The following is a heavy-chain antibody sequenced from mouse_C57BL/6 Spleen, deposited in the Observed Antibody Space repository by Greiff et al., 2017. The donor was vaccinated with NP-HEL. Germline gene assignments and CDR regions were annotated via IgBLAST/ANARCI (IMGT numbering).Heavy chain of an antibody. V-gene: IGHV1-52*01. D-gene: IGHD1-1*01. CDR3: ARGPYYGSSPFDY. CDR2: IDPSDSET. J-gene: IGHJ2*01. Sequence: QVQLQQPGAELVRPGSSVKLSCKASGYTFTSYWMHWVKQRPIQGLEWIGNIDPSDSETHYNQKFKDKATLTVDKSSSTAYMQLSSLTSEDSAVYYCARGPYYGSSPFDYWGQGTTLTVSS. CDR1: GYTFTSYW.